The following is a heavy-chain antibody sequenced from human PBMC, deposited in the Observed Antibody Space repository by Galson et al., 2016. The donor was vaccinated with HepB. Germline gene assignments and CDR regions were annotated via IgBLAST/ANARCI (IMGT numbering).Heavy chain of an antibody. Sequence: SLRLSCAASGFRFGSSGMHWVRQAPGKGLEWVAYQPLDGSNKYYRDSEKGRFTISRDNSKNTVYLQMNSLRAEDTAVYYCARDPYYGSDRGYGMDVWGQGTTVTVSS. CDR1: GFRFGSSG. V-gene: IGHV3-30*03. CDR3: ARDPYYGSDRGYGMDV. CDR2: QPLDGSNK. D-gene: IGHD3-10*01. J-gene: IGHJ6*02.